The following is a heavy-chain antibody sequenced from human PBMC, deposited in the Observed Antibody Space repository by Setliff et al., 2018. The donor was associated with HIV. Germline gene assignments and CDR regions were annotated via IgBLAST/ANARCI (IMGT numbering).Heavy chain of an antibody. CDR1: GGSISSHY. Sequence: SETLSLTWTVSGGSISSHYWSWIRQPPGKGLEWIGYMYYSGNTNYNPSLKSRVTISVDTSKSQFSLKLNSVTAADTAVYYCARDQSDWFYWGQGTLVTVSS. V-gene: IGHV4-59*11. D-gene: IGHD3-3*01. J-gene: IGHJ4*02. CDR2: MYYSGNT. CDR3: ARDQSDWFY.